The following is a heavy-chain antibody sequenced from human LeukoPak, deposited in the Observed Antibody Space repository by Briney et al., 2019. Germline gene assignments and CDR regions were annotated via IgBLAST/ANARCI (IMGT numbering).Heavy chain of an antibody. CDR2: IWYDGSNK. D-gene: IGHD4-11*01. CDR3: ARDGDYRFFDY. Sequence: GGSLRLSCAASGFTFSSYAMHWVRQAPGKGLEWVAVIWYDGSNKYYADSVKGRFTISRDNSKNTLYLQMNSLRAEDTAVYYCARDGDYRFFDYWGQGTLVTVSS. J-gene: IGHJ4*02. V-gene: IGHV3-33*08. CDR1: GFTFSSYA.